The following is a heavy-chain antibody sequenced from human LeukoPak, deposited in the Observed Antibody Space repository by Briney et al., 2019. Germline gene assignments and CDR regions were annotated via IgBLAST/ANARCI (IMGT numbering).Heavy chain of an antibody. V-gene: IGHV3-23*01. CDR3: AKVYGGYISHYYMDV. CDR1: GFTFSNYA. J-gene: IGHJ6*03. D-gene: IGHD5-12*01. Sequence: GGSLRLSCAASGFTFSNYAMTWVRQAPGKGLEWVSGLTGNGRTTYYADSVKGRFTISRDNSNNTLYLQINSLRAEDTVVYYCAKVYGGYISHYYMDVWGKGTTVTVSS. CDR2: LTGNGRTT.